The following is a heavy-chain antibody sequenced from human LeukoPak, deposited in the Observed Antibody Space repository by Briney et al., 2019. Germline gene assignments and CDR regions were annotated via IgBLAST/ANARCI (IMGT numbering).Heavy chain of an antibody. CDR1: GFTDSSNY. J-gene: IGHJ4*02. D-gene: IGHD7-27*01. V-gene: IGHV3-66*01. CDR2: IYTGGST. CDR3: ARASTLRTGDAH. Sequence: PGGSLRLSCAASGFTDSSNYMSWVRQSPGKGLEWVSVIYTGGSTSYADSVKGRFTIPRDSSKNTLFLQMNSLRAEDTAVYYCARASTLRTGDAHWGQGTLVTVSS.